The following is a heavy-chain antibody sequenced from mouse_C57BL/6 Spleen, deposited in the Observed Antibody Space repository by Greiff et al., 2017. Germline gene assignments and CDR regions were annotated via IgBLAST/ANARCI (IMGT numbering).Heavy chain of an antibody. CDR1: GFTFSDYG. J-gene: IGHJ2*01. Sequence: EVQVVESGGGLVKPGGSLKLSCAASGFTFSDYGMHWVRQAPEKGLEWVAYMSSGSSTIYYADTVKGRFTLSRDNAKNTLFLQMTSLRSEDTAMYYCARGGYSNYDYWGQGTTLTVSS. CDR2: MSSGSSTI. V-gene: IGHV5-17*01. D-gene: IGHD2-5*01. CDR3: ARGGYSNYDY.